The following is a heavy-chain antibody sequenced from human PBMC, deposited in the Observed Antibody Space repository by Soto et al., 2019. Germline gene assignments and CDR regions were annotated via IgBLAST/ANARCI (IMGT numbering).Heavy chain of an antibody. Sequence: QVQLQQWGAGLLKPSETLSLTCAVYGGSFSGHSWTWIRQSPGKGLEWNGDINHSGRVNYSPSLKRRVTISLDTSKNQSSLTLSAVTAADTAMYYCSTRAYDTNGYYRFDPWGQGTLVTVSS. CDR2: INHSGRV. CDR1: GGSFSGHS. D-gene: IGHD3-22*01. J-gene: IGHJ5*01. V-gene: IGHV4-34*01. CDR3: STRAYDTNGYYRFDP.